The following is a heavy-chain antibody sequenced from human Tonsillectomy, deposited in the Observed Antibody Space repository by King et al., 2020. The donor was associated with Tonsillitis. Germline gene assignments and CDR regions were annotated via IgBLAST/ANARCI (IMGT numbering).Heavy chain of an antibody. V-gene: IGHV3-23*04. D-gene: IGHD1-26*01. J-gene: IGHJ3*01. Sequence: VQLVESGGGLVQPGGSLRLSCAASGFTFSSYAMSWVRQASGKGLEWVSTLRGSGSSTYYADSVKGRLTISRDNSKNTLYLQMSSLRAEDTAVYYCARASGGLSGSYPLNAFDVWGQGTMVTVS. CDR2: LRGSGSST. CDR3: ARASGGLSGSYPLNAFDV. CDR1: GFTFSSYA.